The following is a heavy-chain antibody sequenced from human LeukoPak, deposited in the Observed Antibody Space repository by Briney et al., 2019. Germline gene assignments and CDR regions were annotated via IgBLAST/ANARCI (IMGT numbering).Heavy chain of an antibody. Sequence: GSVQVSFQASGYTFTCYYMHWVRPAPGQGLGWMGWINPNSGGTNYAQQFQGRVTMTRDTSISTAYMELSRLRSDDTAVYYCAGDPPYELDYDYWGQGTLVTVSS. J-gene: IGHJ4*02. D-gene: IGHD1-1*01. CDR1: GYTFTCYY. CDR3: AGDPPYELDYDY. CDR2: INPNSGGT. V-gene: IGHV1-2*02.